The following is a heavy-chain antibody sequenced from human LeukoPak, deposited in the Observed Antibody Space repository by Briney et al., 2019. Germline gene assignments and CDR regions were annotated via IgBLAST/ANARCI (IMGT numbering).Heavy chain of an antibody. CDR3: ARYIVSYPHDAFDI. J-gene: IGHJ3*02. Sequence: SETLSLTCTVSGGSISTYYWSWIRQPPGKGLEWIGYMFYSGSTNYNPSLKSRVTISVDTSKKQFSLKLSSVTAADTAFYYCARYIVSYPHDAFDIWGQGRMVTVSS. CDR2: MFYSGST. V-gene: IGHV4-59*01. D-gene: IGHD1-26*01. CDR1: GGSISTYY.